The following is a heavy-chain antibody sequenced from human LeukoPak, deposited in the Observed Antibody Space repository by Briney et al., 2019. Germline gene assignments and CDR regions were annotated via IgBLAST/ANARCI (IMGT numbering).Heavy chain of an antibody. V-gene: IGHV4-39*07. D-gene: IGHD5-18*01. J-gene: IGHJ4*02. CDR2: IYYSGGT. CDR1: GGSISSSSYY. Sequence: KPSETLSLTCTVSGGSISSSSYYWGWIRQPPGKGLEWVGSIYYSGGTFYNPSLKSRVTISVDTSKNQFSLRLTSVTAADTAVYYCARDQSAGYTYGWDFDYWGQGTLVTVFS. CDR3: ARDQSAGYTYGWDFDY.